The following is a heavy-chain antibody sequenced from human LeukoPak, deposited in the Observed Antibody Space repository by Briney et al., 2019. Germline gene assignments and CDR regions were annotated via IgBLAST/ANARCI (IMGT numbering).Heavy chain of an antibody. CDR1: GYSISSGYY. J-gene: IGHJ6*02. Sequence: PSETLSLTCTVSGYSISSGYYWGWIRQPPGKGLEWIGSIYHSGSTYYNPSLKSRITISVDTSKNQFSLKLSSVTAADTAVYYCARDRYDSSPFGMDVWGQGTTVTVSS. CDR3: ARDRYDSSPFGMDV. V-gene: IGHV4-38-2*02. CDR2: IYHSGST. D-gene: IGHD3-22*01.